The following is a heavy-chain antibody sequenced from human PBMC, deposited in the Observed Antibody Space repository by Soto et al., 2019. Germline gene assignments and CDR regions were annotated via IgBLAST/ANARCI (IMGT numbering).Heavy chain of an antibody. CDR1: GGSISSGGYY. Sequence: SETLSLTCTVSGGSISSGGYYWSWIRQHPGKGLEWIGYIYYSGSTYYNPSLKSRVTISVDTTKNQFSLKLSSVTAADTAVYYCARVIYGSWSYYPYYYYGMDVWGPGTTVTVSS. V-gene: IGHV4-30-4*08. J-gene: IGHJ6*02. CDR3: ARVIYGSWSYYPYYYYGMDV. D-gene: IGHD3-10*01. CDR2: IYYSGST.